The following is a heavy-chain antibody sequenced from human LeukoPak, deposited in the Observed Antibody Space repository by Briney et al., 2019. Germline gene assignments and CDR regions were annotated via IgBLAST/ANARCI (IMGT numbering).Heavy chain of an antibody. J-gene: IGHJ2*01. CDR1: GFTFNNYA. D-gene: IGHD2-15*01. Sequence: GGSLRLSCAASGFTFNNYAMNWVRQAPGKGLEWVSSISESGGTTDYADSVKGRFTISRDNARNSLYLQMNSLRAEDTAVYYCARDGLAAATLHWCFDLWGRGTLVTVSS. V-gene: IGHV3-23*01. CDR2: ISESGGTT. CDR3: ARDGLAAATLHWCFDL.